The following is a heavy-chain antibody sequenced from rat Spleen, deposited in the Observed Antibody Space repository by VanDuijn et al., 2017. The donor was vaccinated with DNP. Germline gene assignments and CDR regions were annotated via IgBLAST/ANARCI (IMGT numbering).Heavy chain of an antibody. CDR2: ISSTGEVT. J-gene: IGHJ3*01. CDR3: AREGSGALFAY. CDR1: GFTFSNYD. Sequence: EVQLVESGGGLVQPGRSLKISCKASGFTFSNYDMAWVRQAPTKGLEWVAAISSTGEVTYYRRSVRGRFTVSRDNTKSTLYLQMDSLGSEDTATYYCAREGSGALFAYWGQGTLVTVSA. D-gene: IGHD1-1*01. V-gene: IGHV5-25*01.